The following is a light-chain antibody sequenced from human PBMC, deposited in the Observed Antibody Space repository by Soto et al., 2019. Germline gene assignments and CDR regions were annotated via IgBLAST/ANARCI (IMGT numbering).Light chain of an antibody. CDR3: QQSYSVPPT. J-gene: IGKJ1*01. CDR1: QTVAKS. CDR2: ATS. Sequence: DIQMTQSPSSLPASVGDRVTITCRASQTVAKSLNWYQQTPGKAPDLLIYATSHLKSGVPSRFSGSGSDTEFTLTISNVQPEDFASYFCQQSYSVPPTFGQGTRVEIK. V-gene: IGKV1-39*01.